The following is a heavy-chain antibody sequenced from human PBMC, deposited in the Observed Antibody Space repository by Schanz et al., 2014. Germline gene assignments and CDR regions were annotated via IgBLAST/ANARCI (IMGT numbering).Heavy chain of an antibody. CDR1: GFTVSNNY. V-gene: IGHV3-66*01. CDR2: IYSGGST. J-gene: IGHJ6*02. CDR3: ARDRGDFYYGSGRAYYYYGMDV. D-gene: IGHD3-10*01. Sequence: EVQLVESGGGLVQPGGSLRLSCAASGFTVSNNYMSWVRQAPGKGLEWVSVIYSGGSTYFADSVKGRFTISRDNSKNTVYLEMNSLRAEDTAVYYCARDRGDFYYGSGRAYYYYGMDVWGQGTTVTVSS.